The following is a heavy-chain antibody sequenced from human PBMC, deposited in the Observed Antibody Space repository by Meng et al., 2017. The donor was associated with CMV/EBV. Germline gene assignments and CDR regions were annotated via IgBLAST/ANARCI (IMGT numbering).Heavy chain of an antibody. J-gene: IGHJ4*02. D-gene: IGHD6-13*01. V-gene: IGHV2-5*02. CDR2: IYWDDDK. CDR3: ARIAAAGRFDY. Sequence: QYTLKWSSPTVLQPTPTLSLTCTFSGFSLRTSGVGVGWFRQPPGKALEWLALIYWDDDKRYSPSLKSRLTITKDTSKNQVVLTMTNMDPVDTATYYCARIAAAGRFDYWGQGTLVTVSS. CDR1: GFSLRTSGVG.